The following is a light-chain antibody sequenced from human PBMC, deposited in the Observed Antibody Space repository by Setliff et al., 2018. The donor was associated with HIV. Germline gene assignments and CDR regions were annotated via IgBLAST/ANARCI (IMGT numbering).Light chain of an antibody. V-gene: IGKV3-15*01. CDR2: GAS. CDR3: QQFNNWPQT. J-gene: IGKJ1*01. CDR1: QSISSN. Sequence: EIVMTQSPATLSVSPGEGATLSCRASQSISSNLAWYQQKPGQAPRLLIYGASTRATGIPARVSGSGSGTEFTLTISSLQSEDFAVYYGQQFNNWPQTVGQGTKVDIK.